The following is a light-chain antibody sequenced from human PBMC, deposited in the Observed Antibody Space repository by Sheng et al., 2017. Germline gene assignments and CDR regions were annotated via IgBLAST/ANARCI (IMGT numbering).Light chain of an antibody. J-gene: IGKJ3*01. CDR1: HGVGGNF. Sequence: EIVLTQSPGTLSLSPGERATLSCRASHGVGGNFLAWYQQKPGQAPRLLIFGASSRATGVPDRFSGSGSGTDFTLTISRLEPEDFAVYYCQQYGSSPRITFGPGTKVDIK. V-gene: IGKV3-20*01. CDR3: QQYGSSPRIT. CDR2: GAS.